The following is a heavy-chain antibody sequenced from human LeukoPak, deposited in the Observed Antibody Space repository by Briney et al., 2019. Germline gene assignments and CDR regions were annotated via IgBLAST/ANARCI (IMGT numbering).Heavy chain of an antibody. Sequence: PSETLSLTCTVSGGSISSYYWSWIRQPPGRGLEWIGYIYYSGNTNYSPSLKSRVTISVDTSKNQFSLQLNSVTAADTAVYYCARDPYNAFDIWGQGTMVTVSS. CDR2: IYYSGNT. CDR3: ARDPYNAFDI. CDR1: GGSISSYY. J-gene: IGHJ3*02. V-gene: IGHV4-59*12.